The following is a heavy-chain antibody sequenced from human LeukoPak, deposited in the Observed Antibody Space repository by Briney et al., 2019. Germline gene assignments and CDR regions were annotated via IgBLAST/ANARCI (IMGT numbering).Heavy chain of an antibody. CDR2: ISTSSSATI. J-gene: IGHJ3*02. CDR3: ARRDDFDI. Sequence: GGSLRLSCAASGFTFNTYHMNWVRQAPGKGLEWVSFISTSSSATIYYADSVKGRFTISRDDAKNSLYLQMNSLRLEDTAIYYCARRDDFDIWGQGTLVTVSS. V-gene: IGHV3-48*04. CDR1: GFTFNTYH.